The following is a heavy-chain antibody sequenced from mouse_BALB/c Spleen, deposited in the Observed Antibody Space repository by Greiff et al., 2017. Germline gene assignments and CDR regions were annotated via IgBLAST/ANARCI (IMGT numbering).Heavy chain of an antibody. V-gene: IGHV5-17*02. CDR2: ISSGSSTI. CDR3: ARGYGNYDYAMDY. CDR1: GFTFSSFG. Sequence: EVHLVESGGGLVQPGGSRKLSCAASGFTFSSFGMHWVRQAPEKGLEWVAYISSGSSTIYYADTVKGRFTISRDNPKNTLFLQMTSLRSEDTAMYYCARGYGNYDYAMDYWGQGTSVTVSS. D-gene: IGHD2-10*02. J-gene: IGHJ4*01.